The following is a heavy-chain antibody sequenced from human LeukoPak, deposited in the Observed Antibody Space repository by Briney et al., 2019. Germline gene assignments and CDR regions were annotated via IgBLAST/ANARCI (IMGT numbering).Heavy chain of an antibody. D-gene: IGHD3-10*01. J-gene: IGHJ6*03. CDR3: ARAIITMVREYYMDV. V-gene: IGHV1-69*01. CDR1: GGTFSSYA. Sequence: ASVKVSCKASGGTFSSYAISWVRQAPGQGLEWMGGIIPIFGTANYAQKFQGRVTITADESTSTAYMELSSLRFEDTAVYYCARAIITMVREYYMDVWGKGTTVTVSS. CDR2: IIPIFGTA.